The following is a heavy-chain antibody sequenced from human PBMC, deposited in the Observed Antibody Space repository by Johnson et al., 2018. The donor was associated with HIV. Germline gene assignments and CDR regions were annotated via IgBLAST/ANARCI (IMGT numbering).Heavy chain of an antibody. CDR1: GFTVSSNY. V-gene: IGHV3-33*08. CDR3: ARAVGVWGDQLGFDI. J-gene: IGHJ3*02. Sequence: QVQLVESGGGVVRPGGSLRLSCAASGFTVSSNYMSWVRQAPGKGLEWVALIWYDGTNKYYADSVKGRFTISRDNSKNTLYLQMNSLRAGDTAVYYCARAVGVWGDQLGFDIWGQGTMVTVSS. CDR2: IWYDGTNK. D-gene: IGHD3-16*01.